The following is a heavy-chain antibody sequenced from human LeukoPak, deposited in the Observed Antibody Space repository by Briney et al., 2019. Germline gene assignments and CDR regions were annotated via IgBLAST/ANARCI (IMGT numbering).Heavy chain of an antibody. CDR2: IKTDGSEK. J-gene: IGHJ5*02. Sequence: VGSLRLSCEASGFTFSDHLMSWRRQAPGEGLGWVANIKTDGSEKYYVDSVKGRFTISRDNARNSLYLQMGSLRVEDTAVFYCARYYYGSGTSFDPWGRGTLVTVSS. CDR1: GFTFSDHL. CDR3: ARYYYGSGTSFDP. V-gene: IGHV3-7*01. D-gene: IGHD3-10*01.